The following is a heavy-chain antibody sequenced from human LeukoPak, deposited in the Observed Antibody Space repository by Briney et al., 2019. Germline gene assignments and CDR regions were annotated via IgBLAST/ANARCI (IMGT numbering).Heavy chain of an antibody. CDR3: AREGSSNAFDY. Sequence: GGSLRLSCLASGFTFSNYAMHWVRQAPGKGLEWVAVIWYDGSNKYYADSVKGRFTISRDNSKNTLYLQMNSLRAEDTAVYYCAREGSSNAFDYWGQGTLVTVSS. CDR1: GFTFSNYA. J-gene: IGHJ4*02. D-gene: IGHD4-11*01. V-gene: IGHV3-33*08. CDR2: IWYDGSNK.